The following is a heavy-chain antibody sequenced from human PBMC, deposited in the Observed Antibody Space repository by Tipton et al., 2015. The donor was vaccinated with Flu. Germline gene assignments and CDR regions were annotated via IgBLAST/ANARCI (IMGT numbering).Heavy chain of an antibody. CDR2: IIPIFGTA. Sequence: QLVQSGAEVKKPGSSVKVSCKASGVTFSSYAIRWVRQAPGQGLEWMGGIIPIFGTANYAQKFQGRVTITADESPSPAYMELSSLRSEDTAVYYCARERAQQLVLDDAIDIWGQGTMVTVSS. V-gene: IGHV1-69*01. D-gene: IGHD6-13*01. CDR3: ARERAQQLVLDDAIDI. J-gene: IGHJ3*02. CDR1: GVTFSSYA.